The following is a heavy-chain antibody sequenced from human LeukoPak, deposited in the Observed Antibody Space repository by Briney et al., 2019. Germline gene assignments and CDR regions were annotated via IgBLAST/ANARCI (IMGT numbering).Heavy chain of an antibody. CDR2: IIPIFGTA. CDR1: GGTFSSYA. V-gene: IGHV1-69*05. Sequence: SEKVSCKASGGTFSSYAISWVRQAPGQGLEWMGGIIPIFGTANYAQKFQGRVTITTDESTSTAYMELSSLRSEDTAVYYCARGSFRYYYMDVWGKGTTVTVSS. J-gene: IGHJ6*03. CDR3: ARGSFRYYYMDV. D-gene: IGHD2/OR15-2a*01.